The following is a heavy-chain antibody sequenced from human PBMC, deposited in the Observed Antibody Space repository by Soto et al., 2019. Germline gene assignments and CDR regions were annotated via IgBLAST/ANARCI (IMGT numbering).Heavy chain of an antibody. D-gene: IGHD3-9*01. CDR3: AKRVRHYDILTGYSPPHYYYYYMDV. J-gene: IGHJ6*03. Sequence: EVQLVESGGGLVQPGRSLRLSCAASGFTFDDYAMHWVRQAPGKGLEWVSGISWNSGSIGYADSVKGRFTISRDNAKNSLYLQMNSLRAEDTALYYCAKRVRHYDILTGYSPPHYYYYYMDVWGKGTTVTVSS. CDR2: ISWNSGSI. CDR1: GFTFDDYA. V-gene: IGHV3-9*01.